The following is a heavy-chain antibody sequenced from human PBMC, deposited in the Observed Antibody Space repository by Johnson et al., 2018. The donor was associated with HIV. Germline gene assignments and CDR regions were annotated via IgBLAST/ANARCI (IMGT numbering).Heavy chain of an antibody. J-gene: IGHJ3*02. CDR2: RWYDGSNK. CDR3: ARRAHDAFDI. Sequence: QEQLVESGGGVVQPGRSLRLSCAASGFTFSSYGMHWVRQAPGKGLEWVAVRWYDGSNKYYADSVKGRFTISRDISKNLLYLQMNSLRTEDTAVYYCARRAHDAFDIWGQGTMVTVSS. V-gene: IGHV3-33*08. CDR1: GFTFSSYG.